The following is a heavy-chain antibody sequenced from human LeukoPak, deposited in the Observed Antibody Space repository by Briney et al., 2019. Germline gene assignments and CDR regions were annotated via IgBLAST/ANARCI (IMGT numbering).Heavy chain of an antibody. V-gene: IGHV1-18*01. J-gene: IGHJ4*02. CDR3: AREGDDYGDSPLDY. CDR2: ISAYNGNT. CDR1: GYTFTSYG. Sequence: ASVNVSFKASGYTFTSYGISWVRQAPGQGLEWMGWISAYNGNTNYAQKLQGRVTMTTDTSTSTAYMELRSLRSDDTAVYYCAREGDDYGDSPLDYWGQGTLVTVSS. D-gene: IGHD4-17*01.